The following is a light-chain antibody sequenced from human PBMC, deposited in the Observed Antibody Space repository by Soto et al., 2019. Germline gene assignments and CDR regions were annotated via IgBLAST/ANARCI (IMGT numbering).Light chain of an antibody. CDR1: QSVSSSF. Sequence: EIVLTQSPGTLSLSPGERATLSCRASQSVSSSFLAWYQQKPGQAPRLLIYGASSRATGIPDRFSGSGSGTDFILPSSGLEPEDFAVYYCQQYHSSPWTFGQVTKVEIK. V-gene: IGKV3-20*01. CDR3: QQYHSSPWT. CDR2: GAS. J-gene: IGKJ1*01.